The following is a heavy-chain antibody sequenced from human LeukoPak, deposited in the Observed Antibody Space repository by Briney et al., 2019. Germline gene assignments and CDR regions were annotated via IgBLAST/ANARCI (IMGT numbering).Heavy chain of an antibody. CDR1: GFTFDDLT. J-gene: IGHJ4*02. V-gene: IGHV3-9*01. CDR2: INWDSDYI. Sequence: GGSLRLSCDASGFTFDDLTMHWVRQAPGKGLEWVSSINWDSDYIYYADSVKGRFTISRDNAKNSLSLQMKSLRAEDTALYYCVKYNKSVGGFDHWGQGTLVTVSS. D-gene: IGHD3-16*01. CDR3: VKYNKSVGGFDH.